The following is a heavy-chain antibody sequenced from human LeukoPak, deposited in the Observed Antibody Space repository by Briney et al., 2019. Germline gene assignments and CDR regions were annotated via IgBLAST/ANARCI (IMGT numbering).Heavy chain of an antibody. D-gene: IGHD4-11*01. CDR3: ARVVTTRYSYFDY. J-gene: IGHJ4*02. CDR2: IYYSGST. CDR1: GYSISTGYY. Sequence: SETLSLTCTVSGYSISTGYYWDWIRQPPGKGLEWIGYIYYSGSTNYNPSLKSRVTISVDTSKNQFSLKLSSVTAADTAVYYCARVVTTRYSYFDYWGQGTLVTVSS. V-gene: IGHV4-61*01.